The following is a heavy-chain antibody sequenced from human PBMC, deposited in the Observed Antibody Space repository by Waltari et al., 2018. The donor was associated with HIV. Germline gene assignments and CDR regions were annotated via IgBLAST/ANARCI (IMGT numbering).Heavy chain of an antibody. J-gene: IGHJ3*02. CDR1: GFTFDDYA. Sequence: EVQLVESGGVVVQPGGSLRLSCAASGFTFDDYAMHWVRQAPGKGLEWVSLIGWDGGSTYYADAVKGRFTISRDNSKNSLYLQMNSLRAEDTALYYCSTYGDSEAFDIWGQGTMVTVSS. V-gene: IGHV3-43D*03. D-gene: IGHD4-17*01. CDR3: STYGDSEAFDI. CDR2: IGWDGGST.